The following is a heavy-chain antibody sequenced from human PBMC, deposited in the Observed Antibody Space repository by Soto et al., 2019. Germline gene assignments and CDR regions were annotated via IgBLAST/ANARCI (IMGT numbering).Heavy chain of an antibody. CDR2: ISSSSSYI. CDR1: GFTFSSYS. V-gene: IGHV3-21*01. CDR3: ARERIEVGYDPCYGMDV. D-gene: IGHD5-12*01. Sequence: GGSLRLSCAASGFTFSSYSMNWVRQAPGKGLEWVSSISSSSSYIYYADSVKGRFTISRDNAKNSLYLQMNSLRAEDTAVYYCARERIEVGYDPCYGMDVWGQGTTVTVSS. J-gene: IGHJ6*02.